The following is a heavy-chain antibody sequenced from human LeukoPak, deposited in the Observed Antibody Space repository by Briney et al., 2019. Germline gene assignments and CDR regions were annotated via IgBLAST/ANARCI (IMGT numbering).Heavy chain of an antibody. Sequence: GGSLRLSCAASGFTFSSYGMHWVRQAPGKGLEWVAFIRYDGSNKYYADSVKGRFTISRDNSKNTLYLQMNRLRAEDTAVYYCAKAPSITMVRGVISYYYGMDVWGQGTTVTVSS. CDR3: AKAPSITMVRGVISYYYGMDV. D-gene: IGHD3-10*01. J-gene: IGHJ6*02. CDR1: GFTFSSYG. V-gene: IGHV3-30*02. CDR2: IRYDGSNK.